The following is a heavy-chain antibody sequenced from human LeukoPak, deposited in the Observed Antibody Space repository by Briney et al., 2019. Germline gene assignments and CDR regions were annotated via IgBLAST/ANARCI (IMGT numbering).Heavy chain of an antibody. Sequence: GGSLRLSCAASGFTFSGSAMHWVRQASGKGLEWVGRIRSKANSYATAYAASVKGRFTISRDDSKNTAYLQMNSLKTEDTAVYYCTRALQYSSSSQNDHWGQGTLVTVSS. CDR1: GFTFSGSA. D-gene: IGHD6-6*01. CDR3: TRALQYSSSSQNDH. CDR2: IRSKANSYAT. V-gene: IGHV3-73*01. J-gene: IGHJ4*02.